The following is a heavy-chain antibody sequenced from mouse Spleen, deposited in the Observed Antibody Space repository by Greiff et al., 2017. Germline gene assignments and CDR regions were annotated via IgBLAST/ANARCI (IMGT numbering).Heavy chain of an antibody. J-gene: IGHJ2*01. D-gene: IGHD1-1*01. CDR3: ARAILRYFDY. CDR1: GYSITSGYY. V-gene: IGHV3-6*01. CDR2: ISYDGSN. Sequence: EVQLVESGPGLVKPSQSLSLTCSVTGYSITSGYYWNWIRQFPGNKLEWMGYISYDGSNNYNPSLKNRISITRDTSKNQFFLKLNSVTTEDTATYYCARAILRYFDYWGQGTTLTVSS.